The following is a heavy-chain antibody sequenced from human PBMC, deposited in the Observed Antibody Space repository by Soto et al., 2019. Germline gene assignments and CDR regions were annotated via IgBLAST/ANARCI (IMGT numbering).Heavy chain of an antibody. V-gene: IGHV4-61*08. J-gene: IGHJ4*02. Sequence: SETLSLTCAVSGGSISSGDWCWSWVRQSPGKGLEWIGYIYYSGSTDYNPSLKSRVTISVDTSKNQFSLKLSSVTAADTAVYYCARAQYYGSGGYLFDYWGQGTLVTSPQ. CDR1: GGSISSGDWC. CDR2: IYYSGST. D-gene: IGHD3-10*01. CDR3: ARAQYYGSGGYLFDY.